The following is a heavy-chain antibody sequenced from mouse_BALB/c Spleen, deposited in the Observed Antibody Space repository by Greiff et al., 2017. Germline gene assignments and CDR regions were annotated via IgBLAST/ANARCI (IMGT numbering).Heavy chain of an antibody. Sequence: VQLQQSGTVLARPGASVKMSCKASGYSFTSYWMHWVKQRPGQGVEWIGAIYPGNSDTSYNQKFKGKAKLTAVTSASTAYMELSSLTNEDSAVYYCTRYRYDGGAYYAMDYWGQGTSVTVSS. J-gene: IGHJ4*01. D-gene: IGHD2-14*01. CDR1: GYSFTSYW. CDR3: TRYRYDGGAYYAMDY. V-gene: IGHV1-5*01. CDR2: IYPGNSDT.